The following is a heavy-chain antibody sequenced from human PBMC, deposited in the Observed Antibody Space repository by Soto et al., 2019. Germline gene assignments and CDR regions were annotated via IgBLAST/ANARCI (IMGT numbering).Heavy chain of an antibody. Sequence: QVQLQESGPGLVKSSETLALTCTVSGGSVTSGFYYWTWIRQPPGKALEWIVYIDYSGSANYRPSLRSRVTILIDTSKNQFSLKLSSVTAADTAVYYCARLVQREGGILSNYYYGVDVWGQGTTVTVSS. D-gene: IGHD2-15*01. CDR3: ARLVQREGGILSNYYYGVDV. V-gene: IGHV4-61*01. J-gene: IGHJ6*02. CDR2: IDYSGSA. CDR1: GGSVTSGFYY.